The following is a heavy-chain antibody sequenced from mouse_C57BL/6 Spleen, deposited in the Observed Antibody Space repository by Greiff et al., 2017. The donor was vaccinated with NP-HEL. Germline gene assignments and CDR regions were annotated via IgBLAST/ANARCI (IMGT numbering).Heavy chain of an antibody. J-gene: IGHJ2*01. CDR2: INPNNGGT. V-gene: IGHV1-26*01. D-gene: IGHD1-1*01. CDR3: AREGTTVVATGDY. CDR1: GYTFTDYY. Sequence: VQLQQSGPELVQPGASVKISCKASGYTFTDYYMNWVKQSHGKSLEWIGDINPNNGGTSYNQKFKGKATLTVDKSSSTAYMELRSLTSEDSAVYYCAREGTTVVATGDYWGQGTTLTVSS.